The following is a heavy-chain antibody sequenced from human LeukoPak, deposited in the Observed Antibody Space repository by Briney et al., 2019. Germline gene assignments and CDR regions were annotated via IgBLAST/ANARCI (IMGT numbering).Heavy chain of an antibody. D-gene: IGHD3-10*01. CDR1: ACTFSSYA. Sequence: SSVKVSRKASACTFSSYANSWVRQAPGQGLEWVGVIFPIFGTANYAQKFQGRVTITADESTSTTYLEVNSLRAEDTAVYYCARDWSLEGSGFYLDYWGQGTLVTVSS. J-gene: IGHJ4*02. V-gene: IGHV1-69*13. CDR2: IFPIFGTA. CDR3: ARDWSLEGSGFYLDY.